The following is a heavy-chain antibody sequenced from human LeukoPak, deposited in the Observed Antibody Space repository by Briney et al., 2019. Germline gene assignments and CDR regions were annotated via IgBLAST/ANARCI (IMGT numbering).Heavy chain of an antibody. CDR2: ISGSGGST. Sequence: GGSLRLSCAASGFTFSSYAMSWVRQAPGKGLEWVSAISGSGGSTYYADSVKGRFTISRDNSKNTLYLQMNSLRAEDTAVYYRAKDRSHYYDSSGSFDYWGQGTLVTVSS. CDR1: GFTFSSYA. CDR3: AKDRSHYYDSSGSFDY. J-gene: IGHJ4*02. D-gene: IGHD3-22*01. V-gene: IGHV3-23*01.